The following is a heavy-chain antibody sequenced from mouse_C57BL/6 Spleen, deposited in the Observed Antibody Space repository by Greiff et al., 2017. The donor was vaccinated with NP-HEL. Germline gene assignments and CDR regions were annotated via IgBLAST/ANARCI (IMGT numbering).Heavy chain of an antibody. CDR3: ARDWDGYYDYFDY. CDR2: ISYDGSN. D-gene: IGHD2-3*01. CDR1: GYSITSGYY. V-gene: IGHV3-6*01. J-gene: IGHJ2*01. Sequence: VQLKESGPGLVKPSQSLSLTCSVTGYSITSGYYWNWIRQFPGNKLEWMGYISYDGSNNYNPSLKNRISITRDTSKNQFFLKLNSVTTEDTATYYCARDWDGYYDYFDYWGQGTTLTVSS.